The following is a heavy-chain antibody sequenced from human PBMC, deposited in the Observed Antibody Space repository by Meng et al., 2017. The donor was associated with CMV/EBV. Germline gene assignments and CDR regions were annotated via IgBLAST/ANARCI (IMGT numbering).Heavy chain of an antibody. CDR2: ISSSRSYI. Sequence: GESLKISCAASGFTFSSYSMNWVRQAPGKGLEWVSSISSSRSYIYYADSVKGRFTISRDNAKNSLYLQMNSLRAEDTAVYYCAREPENPYSGYYYYYGMDVWGQGTTVTVSS. J-gene: IGHJ6*02. D-gene: IGHD2-15*01. CDR3: AREPENPYSGYYYYYGMDV. V-gene: IGHV3-21*01. CDR1: GFTFSSYS.